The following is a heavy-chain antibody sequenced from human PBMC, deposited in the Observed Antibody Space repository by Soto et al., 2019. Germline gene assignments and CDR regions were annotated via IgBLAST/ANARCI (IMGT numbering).Heavy chain of an antibody. CDR2: IIPIFGTA. CDR3: AFTWIQRSYYGMDV. CDR1: GGTFSSCA. Sequence: SVKVSCKASGGTFSSCAISCVRQAPGQGLEWMGGIIPIFGTANYAQKFQGRVTITADESTSTAYMELSSLRSEDTAVYYCAFTWIQRSYYGMDVWGQGTTVTVSS. D-gene: IGHD5-18*01. V-gene: IGHV1-69*13. J-gene: IGHJ6*02.